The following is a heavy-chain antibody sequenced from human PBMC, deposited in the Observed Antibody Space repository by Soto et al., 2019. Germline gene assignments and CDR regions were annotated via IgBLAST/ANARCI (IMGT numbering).Heavy chain of an antibody. V-gene: IGHV3-11*01. J-gene: IGHJ3*02. CDR3: ARGVTIFGVAHDAFDI. D-gene: IGHD3-3*01. Sequence: GGSLRLSCAASGFTFSDYYMSWIRQAPGKGLEWVSYISSSGSTIYYADSVKGRFTISRDNAKNSLYLQMNSLRAEDTAVYYCARGVTIFGVAHDAFDIWGQGTMVTVPS. CDR1: GFTFSDYY. CDR2: ISSSGSTI.